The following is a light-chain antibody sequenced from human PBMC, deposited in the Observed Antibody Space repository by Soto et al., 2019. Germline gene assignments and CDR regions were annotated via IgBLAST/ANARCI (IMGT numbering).Light chain of an antibody. CDR2: DAS. Sequence: DIQMTQSPSSLSAFVGDRVTITCQASQDISNYLNWYQQKPGKAPKLLIYDASKLETGVPSRFSGSGSGTDFTFTISSLQPEDIATYYCQHYDNLYRRPWFTFGPGTTVDLK. V-gene: IGKV1-33*01. J-gene: IGKJ3*01. CDR3: QHYDNLYRRPWFT. CDR1: QDISNY.